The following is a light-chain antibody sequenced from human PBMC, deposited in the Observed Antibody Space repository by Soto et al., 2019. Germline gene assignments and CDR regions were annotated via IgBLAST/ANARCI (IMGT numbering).Light chain of an antibody. CDR1: HSVSSF. CDR3: QQSSNWLT. J-gene: IGKJ4*01. Sequence: EIVLTQSPATLSLSPGERATLSCRASHSVSSFLAWYQHKPGQAPMLLIYDATIRATGIPARFSGSGSGTDFTLIISRLDAEDFAFYYCQQSSNWLTFGGGTQVEIK. V-gene: IGKV3-11*01. CDR2: DAT.